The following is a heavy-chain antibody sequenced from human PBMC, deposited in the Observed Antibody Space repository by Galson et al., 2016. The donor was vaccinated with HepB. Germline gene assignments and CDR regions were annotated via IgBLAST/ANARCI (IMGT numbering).Heavy chain of an antibody. CDR1: GFTFSGYW. J-gene: IGHJ4*02. CDR3: ASGLVSGTKY. V-gene: IGHV3-74*01. Sequence: SLRLSCAASGFTFSGYWMHWVRQVPGKGLVWVSRIKRDGTAATYADSVRGRSTISRDNAKNTLYLQMNNLRVDDTALYYCASGLVSGTKYWGQGTLVTVSS. CDR2: IKRDGTAA. D-gene: IGHD2-8*01.